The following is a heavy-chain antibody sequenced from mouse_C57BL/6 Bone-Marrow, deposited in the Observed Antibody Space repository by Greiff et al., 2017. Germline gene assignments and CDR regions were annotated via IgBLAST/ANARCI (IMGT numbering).Heavy chain of an antibody. CDR2: IWTGGGT. J-gene: IGHJ4*01. CDR3: ARNPFYYYGSSSYYYAMDY. Sequence: QVQLKESGPGLVAPSQSLSITCTVSGFSLTSYAISWVRQPPGKGLEWLGVIWTGGGTNYNSALKSRLSISKDNSKSQVFLKMNSLQTDDTARYYCARNPFYYYGSSSYYYAMDYWGQGTSVTVSS. D-gene: IGHD1-1*01. CDR1: GFSLTSYA. V-gene: IGHV2-9-1*01.